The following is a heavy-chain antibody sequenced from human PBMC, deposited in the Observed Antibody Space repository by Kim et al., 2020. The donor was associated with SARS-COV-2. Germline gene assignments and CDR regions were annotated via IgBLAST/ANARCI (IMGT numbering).Heavy chain of an antibody. D-gene: IGHD3-10*01. V-gene: IGHV3-23*01. CDR1: GFTFSTYA. Sequence: GGSLRLSCAASGFTFSTYAMSWVRQAPGKGLEWVSGISGSGDSTDYADSVKGRFNISRDNSKSTLYLEINSLRAEDTAVYYCVKGVVTMVWGVIMGPNWFDPWGHGTLVTVSS. J-gene: IGHJ5*02. CDR2: ISGSGDST. CDR3: VKGVVTMVWGVIMGPNWFDP.